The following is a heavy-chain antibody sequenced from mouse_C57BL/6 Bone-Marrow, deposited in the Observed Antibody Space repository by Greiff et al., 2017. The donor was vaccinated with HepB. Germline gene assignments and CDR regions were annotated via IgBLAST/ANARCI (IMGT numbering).Heavy chain of an antibody. J-gene: IGHJ3*01. CDR1: GFNIKDDY. V-gene: IGHV14-4*01. D-gene: IGHD1-1*01. CDR2: IDPENGDT. CDR3: TTDYGSRAWFAY. Sequence: EVQRVESGAELVRPGASVKLSCTASGFNIKDDYMHWVKQRPEQGLEWIGWIDPENGDTEYASKFQGKATITADTSSSTAYLQLSSLTSEDTAVYYCTTDYGSRAWFAYWGQGTLVTVSA.